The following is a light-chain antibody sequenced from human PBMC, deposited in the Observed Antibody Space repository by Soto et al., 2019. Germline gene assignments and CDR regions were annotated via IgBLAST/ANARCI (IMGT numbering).Light chain of an antibody. CDR1: QRVSGSS. J-gene: IGKJ1*01. CDR3: QQYDNWPET. CDR2: DAS. V-gene: IGKV3-20*01. Sequence: EIVLTQSPGTLSLSPGERATLSCRASQRVSGSSLAWYQQRPGQAPRLLVYDASYRVTGIPDRFSGRGSGTDFTLTISSLQSEDFAVYYCQQYDNWPETFGQGTKVDIK.